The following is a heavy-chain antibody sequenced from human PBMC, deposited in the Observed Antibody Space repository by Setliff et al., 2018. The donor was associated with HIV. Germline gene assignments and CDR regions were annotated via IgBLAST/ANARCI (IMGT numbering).Heavy chain of an antibody. V-gene: IGHV3-7*03. CDR3: ARDWNGDGRSIDS. Sequence: GGSLRLSCAASGFTFSSYWMSWVRQAPGKGLEWVANINQDASKKYYVDSVKGRFAISRDNSKNSLYLQMDSLRAGDTAVYYCARDWNGDGRSIDSWGQGTLVTVSS. J-gene: IGHJ5*01. CDR2: INQDASKK. CDR1: GFTFSSYW. D-gene: IGHD1-1*01.